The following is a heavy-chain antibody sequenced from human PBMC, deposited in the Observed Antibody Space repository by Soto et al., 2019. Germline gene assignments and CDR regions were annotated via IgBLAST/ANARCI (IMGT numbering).Heavy chain of an antibody. V-gene: IGHV3-23*01. J-gene: IGHJ4*02. Sequence: EVQLLESGGDLVQPGGSLRLSCGASGFTFSISAMSWVHQAPGKGLEWVSTTGGNGRTTYYADSVKGRFTVSRDNSKNTLDLQMSSLRAEDSAVYYCATVHPNSRSFDYWGQGTLVTVSS. CDR2: TGGNGRTT. CDR3: ATVHPNSRSFDY. CDR1: GFTFSISA.